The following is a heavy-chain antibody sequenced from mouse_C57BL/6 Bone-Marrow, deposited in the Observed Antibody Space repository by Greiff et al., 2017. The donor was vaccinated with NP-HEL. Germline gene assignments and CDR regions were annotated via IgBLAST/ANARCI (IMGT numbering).Heavy chain of an antibody. Sequence: QVQLQQPGAELVKPGASVKLSCKASGYTFTSYWMHWVKQRPGQGLEWIGMIHPNSGSTNYNEKFKSKATLTVDKSSSTAYMQLSSLTSEDSAVYYCARGPYYSSSYGYFDVWGTGTTVTVSS. CDR1: GYTFTSYW. CDR3: ARGPYYSSSYGYFDV. D-gene: IGHD1-1*01. V-gene: IGHV1-64*01. J-gene: IGHJ1*03. CDR2: IHPNSGST.